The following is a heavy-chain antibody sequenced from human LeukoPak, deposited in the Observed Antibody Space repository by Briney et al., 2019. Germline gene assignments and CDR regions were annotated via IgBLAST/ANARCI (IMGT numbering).Heavy chain of an antibody. CDR2: IYTSGST. V-gene: IGHV4-61*02. CDR1: GGSISSGSYY. J-gene: IGHJ4*02. D-gene: IGHD3-10*01. CDR3: ARDIGRFRELFSDY. Sequence: SQTLSLTCTVSGGSISSGSYYWSWIRQPAGKGLEWIGRIYTSGSTNYNPSLKSRVTISADTSKNQFSLKLSSVTAADTAVYYCARDIGRFRELFSDYWGQGTLVTVSS.